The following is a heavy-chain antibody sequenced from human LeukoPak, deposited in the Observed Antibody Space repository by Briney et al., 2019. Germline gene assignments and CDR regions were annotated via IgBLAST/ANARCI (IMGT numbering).Heavy chain of an antibody. CDR3: AGQNYDTLTGYRPLDY. J-gene: IGHJ4*02. Sequence: GGSLRLSCAPSGLTLCGPPVCGVRDAPEGGRECVLSICGSGYVKTNADSVTGRFTISRDNSKNNLYLQMNSLRHEDTAVYYCAGQNYDTLTGYRPLDYWGQGSLVTVSS. D-gene: IGHD3-9*01. CDR1: GLTLCGPP. V-gene: IGHV3-23*01. CDR2: ICGSGYVK.